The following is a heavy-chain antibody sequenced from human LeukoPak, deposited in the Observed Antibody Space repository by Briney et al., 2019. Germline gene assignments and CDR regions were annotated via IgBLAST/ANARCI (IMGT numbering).Heavy chain of an antibody. Sequence: PGGFLRLSCAASGFTFSSYAMHWVRQAPGKGLEWVAVISYDGSNKYYADSVKGRFTISRDNSKNTLYLQMNSLRAEDTAVYYCARGAHGYWGQGTLVTVSS. CDR3: ARGAHGY. V-gene: IGHV3-30*04. CDR2: ISYDGSNK. D-gene: IGHD1-26*01. CDR1: GFTFSSYA. J-gene: IGHJ4*02.